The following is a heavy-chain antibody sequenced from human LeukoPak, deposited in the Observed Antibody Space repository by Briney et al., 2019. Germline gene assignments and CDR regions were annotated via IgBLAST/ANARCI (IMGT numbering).Heavy chain of an antibody. J-gene: IGHJ3*02. CDR3: ARNSTVVAGTFDI. CDR2: ISSSGNYV. Sequence: GGSLRHSCAASGFTFSSYSMNWVRQAPGKGLEWVSSISSSGNYVYYADSMKGRFTISRDNAKTSLYLQMNSLRAEDTAVYYCARNSTVVAGTFDIWGQGTMVTVS. V-gene: IGHV3-21*01. D-gene: IGHD2-15*01. CDR1: GFTFSSYS.